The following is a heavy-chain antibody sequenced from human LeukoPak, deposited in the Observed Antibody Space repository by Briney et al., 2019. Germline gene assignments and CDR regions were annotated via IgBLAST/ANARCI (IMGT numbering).Heavy chain of an antibody. CDR2: VYFRVST. CDR3: ARDRGGRFSGSYCEY. V-gene: IGHV4-31*03. CDR1: GGSISSGGFY. Sequence: SETLCLTCTVSGGSISSGGFYWSWIGQRQGQGLEWVGYVYFRVSTYYKPSLKGRVTISVDTSKNQFSLKLSSVNAAERAVYYCARDRGGRFSGSYCEYWGQGTLVTVSS. J-gene: IGHJ4*02. D-gene: IGHD1-26*01.